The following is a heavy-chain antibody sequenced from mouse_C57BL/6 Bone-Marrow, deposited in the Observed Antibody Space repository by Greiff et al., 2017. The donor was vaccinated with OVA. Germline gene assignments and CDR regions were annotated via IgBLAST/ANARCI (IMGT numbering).Heavy chain of an antibody. Sequence: VKLQQSGPGLVQPSQSLSITCTVSGFSLTSYGVHWVRQSPGKGLEWLGVIWRGGSTDYNAAFMSRLSITKDNSKSQVFFKMNSLQADDTAIYYCAKKGPFYEEWYFDVWGTGTTVTVSS. CDR2: IWRGGST. J-gene: IGHJ1*03. V-gene: IGHV2-5*01. D-gene: IGHD1-1*01. CDR3: AKKGPFYEEWYFDV. CDR1: GFSLTSYG.